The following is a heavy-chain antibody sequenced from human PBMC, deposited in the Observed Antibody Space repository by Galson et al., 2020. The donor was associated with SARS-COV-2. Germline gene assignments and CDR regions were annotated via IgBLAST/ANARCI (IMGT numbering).Heavy chain of an antibody. Sequence: ASVKVSCRPSGYTFSNYGITWVRQAPGQGLEWMGWISAYNGNTKFSQRFQGRVTMTTDTSTSTAYMELRSLRSDDTAIYYCARDTPLITPTGSRALDDWGQGALVTVSS. CDR3: ARDTPLITPTGSRALDD. J-gene: IGHJ4*02. V-gene: IGHV1-18*01. D-gene: IGHD6-13*01. CDR2: ISAYNGNT. CDR1: GYTFSNYG.